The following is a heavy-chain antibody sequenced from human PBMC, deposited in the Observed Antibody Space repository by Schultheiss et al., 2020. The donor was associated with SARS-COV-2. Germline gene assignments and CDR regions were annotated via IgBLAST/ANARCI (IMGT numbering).Heavy chain of an antibody. J-gene: IGHJ4*02. CDR1: GYTFTSYG. Sequence: VKVSCKASGYTFTSYGISWVRQAPGQGLEWMGWINPNSGGTNYAQKFQGRVTITADESTSTAYMELSSLRSEDTAVYYCARAVFRDQTGSYYDYFDYWGQGTLVTVSS. D-gene: IGHD3-10*01. CDR2: INPNSGGT. V-gene: IGHV1-18*01. CDR3: ARAVFRDQTGSYYDYFDY.